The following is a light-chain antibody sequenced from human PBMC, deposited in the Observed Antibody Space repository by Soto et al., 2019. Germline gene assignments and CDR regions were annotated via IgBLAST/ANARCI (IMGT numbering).Light chain of an antibody. V-gene: IGKV1-39*01. CDR2: AAS. J-gene: IGKJ3*01. CDR3: QQGYSNLFT. Sequence: DIQMTQSPSSLSASVGDRVTITCRASQSISSYLNWYQQKPGKAPKLLIYAASSLQSGVPSRFSGSGSGTDFTLPISSLQPEDFATYYCQQGYSNLFTFCPGTKVDI. CDR1: QSISSY.